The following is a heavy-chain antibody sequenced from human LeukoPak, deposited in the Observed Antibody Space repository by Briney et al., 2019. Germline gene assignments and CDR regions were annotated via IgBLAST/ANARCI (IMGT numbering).Heavy chain of an antibody. CDR3: ATYSSYSTWFDP. CDR2: FDPEHGET. D-gene: IGHD2-15*01. Sequence: ASVKVSCKVSGYTLSELSMHSVRQAPGKGLEGMGGFDPEHGETIYAQRFQGRVTMTEDTSTDTAYMKLSSLSSEDTAIYFCATYSSYSTWFDPWGQGTLVTVSS. V-gene: IGHV1-24*01. J-gene: IGHJ5*02. CDR1: GYTLSELS.